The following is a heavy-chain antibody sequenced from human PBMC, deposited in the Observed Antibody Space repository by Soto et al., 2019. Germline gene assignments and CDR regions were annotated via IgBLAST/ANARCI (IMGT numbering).Heavy chain of an antibody. Sequence: EVQLVESGGGLVQPGGSLRLSCVVSGFTFSDHYMDWVRQAPGKGLEWVGRSRNKANSYTTEYAASVKGRFTISRDDSENSLYLQMDSLKTEDTAVYFCIRPMTGTTRGFDYWGQGTLVTVSS. D-gene: IGHD1-1*01. CDR1: GFTFSDHY. CDR2: SRNKANSYTT. CDR3: IRPMTGTTRGFDY. V-gene: IGHV3-72*01. J-gene: IGHJ4*02.